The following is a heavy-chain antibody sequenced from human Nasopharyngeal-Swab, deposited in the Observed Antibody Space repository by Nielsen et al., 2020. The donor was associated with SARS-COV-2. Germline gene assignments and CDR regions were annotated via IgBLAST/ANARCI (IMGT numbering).Heavy chain of an antibody. J-gene: IGHJ3*02. CDR2: ISWNSGSI. CDR3: ARQNSGWTDAFDI. Sequence: SLKISCAASGFTFDDYAMHWVRQAPGKGLEWVSGISWNSGSIGYADSVKGRFTISRDNAKNSLYLQMNSLRVEDTAIYYCARQNSGWTDAFDIWGQGTMVTVSS. V-gene: IGHV3-9*01. CDR1: GFTFDDYA. D-gene: IGHD6-19*01.